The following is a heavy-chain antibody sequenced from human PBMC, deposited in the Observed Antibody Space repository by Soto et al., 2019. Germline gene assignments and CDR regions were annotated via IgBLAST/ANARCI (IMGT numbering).Heavy chain of an antibody. CDR2: IAYDGSNA. D-gene: IGHD2-15*01. CDR1: GFTFRNYA. J-gene: IGHJ6*02. V-gene: IGHV3-30-3*01. Sequence: QVQLVESGGGVVQPGGSLRLSCAASGFTFRNYAMHWVRQAPGKGLECLAVIAYDGSNAFYRDSVKGRFTISRDNSKNTLYLHMNSLRSEDTGVYYCARGDREEMLVVVGARPGEYGIDIWGQGTTVTVSS. CDR3: ARGDREEMLVVVGARPGEYGIDI.